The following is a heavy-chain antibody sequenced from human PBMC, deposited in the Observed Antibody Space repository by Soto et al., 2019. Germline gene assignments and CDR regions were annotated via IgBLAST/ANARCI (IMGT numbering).Heavy chain of an antibody. Sequence: ASVKVSCKASGGTFSSYAISWVRQAPGQGLEWMGGIIPIFGTANYAQKFQGRVTITADESTSTAYMELSSLRSEDTAVYYCARDRVGRYSSSSDYYYYGMDVWGQGTRSPSP. CDR3: ARDRVGRYSSSSDYYYYGMDV. D-gene: IGHD6-6*01. J-gene: IGHJ6*02. CDR2: IIPIFGTA. CDR1: GGTFSSYA. V-gene: IGHV1-69*13.